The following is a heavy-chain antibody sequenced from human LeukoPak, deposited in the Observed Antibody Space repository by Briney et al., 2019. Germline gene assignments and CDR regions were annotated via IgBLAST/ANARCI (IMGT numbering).Heavy chain of an antibody. CDR1: SGSISSYY. D-gene: IGHD5-18*01. CDR3: ARGRGYSYAPDY. Sequence: SETLSLTRTVSSGSISSYYWSWIRQPAGKGLEWIGRIYTSGSTNYNPSLKSRVTMSVDTSRNQFSLKLSSVTAADTAVYYCARGRGYSYAPDYWGQGTLVTVSS. J-gene: IGHJ4*02. CDR2: IYTSGST. V-gene: IGHV4-4*07.